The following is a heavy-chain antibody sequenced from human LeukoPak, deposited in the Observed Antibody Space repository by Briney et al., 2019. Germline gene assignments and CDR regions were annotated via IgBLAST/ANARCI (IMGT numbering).Heavy chain of an antibody. V-gene: IGHV3-53*04. CDR2: IYSGGST. Sequence: GGSLRLSCAASGFTVSSNYMSWVRQAPGKGPEWVSVIYSGGSTYYADSVKGRFTISRHNSKNTLYLQMNSLRAEDTAVYYCASHCSSTSCYGSDPWGQGTLVTVSS. D-gene: IGHD2-2*01. CDR3: ASHCSSTSCYGSDP. CDR1: GFTVSSNY. J-gene: IGHJ5*02.